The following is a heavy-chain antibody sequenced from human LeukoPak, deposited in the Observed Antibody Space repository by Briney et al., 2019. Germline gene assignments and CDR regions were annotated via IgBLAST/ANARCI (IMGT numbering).Heavy chain of an antibody. J-gene: IGHJ4*02. D-gene: IGHD6-19*01. CDR2: ISGSGGST. V-gene: IGHV3-23*01. CDR3: AKRAVPGNAFFDN. Sequence: PGGSLRLSCAASGFTFSSYAMSWVRQAPGKGLELVSSISGSGGSTYYADSVKGRFTISRDNSKNTLFLQMNSLRAEDTAVYYCAKRAVPGNAFFDNWGQGTLVTVSS. CDR1: GFTFSSYA.